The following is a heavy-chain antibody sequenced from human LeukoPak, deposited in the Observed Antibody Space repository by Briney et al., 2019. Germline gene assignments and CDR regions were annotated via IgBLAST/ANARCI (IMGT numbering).Heavy chain of an antibody. CDR3: TRRYYFDTSGYYGDDY. Sequence: GGSLRLSCAVSGLTFSSSWMHWVRQASGKGLEWVGRIRSKANNYATSYGASVKGRFTISRDDSENTAYLQMNSLKIEDTAMYYCTRRYYFDTSGYYGDDYWGQGTLVTVSS. J-gene: IGHJ4*02. CDR1: GLTFSSSW. D-gene: IGHD3-22*01. V-gene: IGHV3-73*01. CDR2: IRSKANNYAT.